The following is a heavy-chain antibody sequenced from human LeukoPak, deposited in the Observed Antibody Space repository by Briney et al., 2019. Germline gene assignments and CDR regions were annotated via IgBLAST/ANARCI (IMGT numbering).Heavy chain of an antibody. CDR2: ITSSGSST. J-gene: IGHJ2*01. Sequence: GGSLRLSCAASGFTFSSYEMNWVRQAPGRGLEWVSYITSSGSSTYYADSVKGRFTISRDNAKNSLYRQMNSLRVEDTAVYYXAXXXXIRXXXXLTRPGWYFDLWGRGTLVTVSS. CDR3: AXXXXIRXXXXLTRPGWYFDL. CDR1: GFTFSSYE. D-gene: IGHD3-9*01. V-gene: IGHV3-48*03.